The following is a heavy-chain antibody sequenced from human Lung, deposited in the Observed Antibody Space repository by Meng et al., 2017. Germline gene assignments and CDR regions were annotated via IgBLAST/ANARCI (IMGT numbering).Heavy chain of an antibody. CDR3: AKYSYGLGDYLDY. J-gene: IGHJ4*02. V-gene: IGHV3-23*04. CDR2: LSGGGFTT. D-gene: IGHD3-10*01. Sequence: EVQVVEAGGGLVKPGGSLRLSCAASGFSFSSYAMSWVRHAPGKGLEWVSALSGGGFTTYYADSVKGRFAISRHNSKNTLYLQMNSLRAEDTALYYCAKYSYGLGDYLDYWGQGALVTVSS. CDR1: GFSFSSYA.